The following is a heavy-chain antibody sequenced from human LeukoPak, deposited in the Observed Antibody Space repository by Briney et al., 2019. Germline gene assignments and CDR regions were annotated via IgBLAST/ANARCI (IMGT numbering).Heavy chain of an antibody. CDR1: GFTFSSYS. D-gene: IGHD2-2*01. CDR2: ISSSGSTI. CDR3: ARCGLPGDGMDV. J-gene: IGHJ6*02. Sequence: GGSLRLSCAASGFTFSSYSMNWVRQAPGKGLEWVSYISSSGSTIYYVDSVKGRFTVSRDNAKNSLYLQMNSLRAEDTAVYYCARCGLPGDGMDVWGQGTTVTVSS. V-gene: IGHV3-48*04.